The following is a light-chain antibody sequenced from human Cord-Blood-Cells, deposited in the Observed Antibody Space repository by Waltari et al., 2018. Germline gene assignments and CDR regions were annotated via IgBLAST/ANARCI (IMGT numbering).Light chain of an antibody. J-gene: IGKJ2*01. CDR3: QQANIFPYT. CDR2: AAS. CDR1: QGISSL. V-gene: IGKV1-12*01. Sequence: DIQMTQSPSSVSASVGDRVTITCRESQGISSLLAWYQQKPVKAPKLLIYAASSLQSGVPARFSCSGSGTEFTLTNSSLPPEDFATYYCQQANIFPYTLGQATKLEIK.